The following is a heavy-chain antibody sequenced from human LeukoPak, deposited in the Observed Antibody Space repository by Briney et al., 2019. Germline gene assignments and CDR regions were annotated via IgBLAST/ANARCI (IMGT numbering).Heavy chain of an antibody. CDR1: GFTFSSYG. J-gene: IGHJ3*01. D-gene: IGHD4-17*01. CDR3: AKVGVNTDAFDV. CDR2: ISYDGSNK. Sequence: GGSLRLSCAASGFTFSSYGMHWVRQAPGKGLEWVAVISYDGSNKYYADSVKGRFTISRDNSKNTLYLQMSSLRAEDTAVYYCAKVGVNTDAFDVCGQGTMVTVSS. V-gene: IGHV3-30*18.